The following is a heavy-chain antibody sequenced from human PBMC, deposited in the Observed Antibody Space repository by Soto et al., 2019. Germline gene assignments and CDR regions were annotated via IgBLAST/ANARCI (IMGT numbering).Heavy chain of an antibody. CDR1: GYTFTSYA. Sequence: QVQLVQSGAEVKKPGASVKVSCKASGYTFTSYAMHWVRQAPGQRHEWMGWINAGNGNTKYSQHFQGRVDITRDTSASTAYMELSSLRSEDTAVYYCARGLTLVRLVILDAFDIWGPGTMVTVSS. CDR3: ARGLTLVRLVILDAFDI. D-gene: IGHD3-10*01. CDR2: INAGNGNT. J-gene: IGHJ3*02. V-gene: IGHV1-3*01.